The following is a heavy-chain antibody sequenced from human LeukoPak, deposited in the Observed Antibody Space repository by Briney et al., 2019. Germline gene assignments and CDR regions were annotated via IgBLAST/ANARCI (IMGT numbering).Heavy chain of an antibody. Sequence: SETLSLTCTVSGGSISSGGYYWSWIRQHPGKGLEWIGYIYYSGSTYYNPSLKSRVTISVDTSKNQFSLKLSSVTAADTAVYYCARDQPIVGAEGLYYYYMDVWGKGTTVTVSS. V-gene: IGHV4-31*03. J-gene: IGHJ6*03. CDR2: IYYSGST. CDR1: GGSISSGGYY. D-gene: IGHD3-10*01. CDR3: ARDQPIVGAEGLYYYYMDV.